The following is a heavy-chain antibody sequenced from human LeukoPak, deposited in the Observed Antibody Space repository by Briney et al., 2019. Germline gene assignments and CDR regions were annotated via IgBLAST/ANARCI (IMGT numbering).Heavy chain of an antibody. J-gene: IGHJ4*02. CDR2: IYYSGST. D-gene: IGHD6-13*01. Sequence: SETLSLTCTVSGGSISSSSYYWGWVRQPPGKGLEWIGYIYYSGSTYYKPSLESRVTMSVDTSKNQFSLKLSSVTAADTAVYYCARVYKSSWYQFDYWGQGTLVTVSA. CDR3: ARVYKSSWYQFDY. CDR1: GGSISSSSYY. V-gene: IGHV4-39*01.